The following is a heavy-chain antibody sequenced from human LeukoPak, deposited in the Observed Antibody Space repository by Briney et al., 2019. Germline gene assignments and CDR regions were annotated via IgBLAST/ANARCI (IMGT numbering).Heavy chain of an antibody. Sequence: PGGSLRLSCAASGFTFSSYSMNWVRQAPGKGLEWVSYISSSSSTIYYADSVKGRFTISRDNAKNSLYLQMNSLRAEDTAVYYCARDRWVLDRAAIGYWGQGTLVTVSS. D-gene: IGHD5-24*01. CDR3: ARDRWVLDRAAIGY. CDR1: GFTFSSYS. CDR2: ISSSSSTI. J-gene: IGHJ4*02. V-gene: IGHV3-48*01.